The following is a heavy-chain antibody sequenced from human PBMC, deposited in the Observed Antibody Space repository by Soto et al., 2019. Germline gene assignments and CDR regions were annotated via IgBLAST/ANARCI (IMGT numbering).Heavy chain of an antibody. Sequence: EVQLVESGGGLVQPGGSQRFSCAASGFSISDHYMDWVRQAPGKGLEWVGRSRTKGNSYSTEYAASVKGRFSISRDDSLNSLYLQMNSLKTEDTAMYYCARASRVIVALDYWGQGTLVTVSS. D-gene: IGHD5-12*01. J-gene: IGHJ4*02. CDR1: GFSISDHY. CDR3: ARASRVIVALDY. CDR2: SRTKGNSYST. V-gene: IGHV3-72*01.